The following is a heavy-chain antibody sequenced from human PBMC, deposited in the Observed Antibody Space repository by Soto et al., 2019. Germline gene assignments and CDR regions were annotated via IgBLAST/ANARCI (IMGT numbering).Heavy chain of an antibody. V-gene: IGHV3-23*01. CDR2: ISASSAAA. CDR3: AKYSVSYPVYTALSL. CDR1: GFPFSTSA. Sequence: EVQLLESGGGLVQPGGSLRLSCAASGFPFSTSAMNWVRQAPGKGLEWVSIISASSAAAYYAESVKGRFASSRDTSKNTLSLQMNSLRDEDTAVYYCAKYSVSYPVYTALSLWGQGATVTV. D-gene: IGHD1-26*01. J-gene: IGHJ6*02.